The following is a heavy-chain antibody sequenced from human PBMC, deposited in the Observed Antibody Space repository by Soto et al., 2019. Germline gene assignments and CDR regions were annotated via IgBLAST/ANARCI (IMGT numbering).Heavy chain of an antibody. CDR2: ISAYNGNT. V-gene: IGHV1-18*01. CDR1: GYTFTSYG. Sequence: ASVKVSCKASGYTFTSYGISWVRQAPGQGLEWMGWISAYNGNTNYAQKLQGRVTMTTDTSTSTAYMELRSLRSDDTAVYYCARDRGPDLRWYEWLSPPDYWGQGTLVTVSS. CDR3: ARDRGPDLRWYEWLSPPDY. D-gene: IGHD3-3*01. J-gene: IGHJ4*02.